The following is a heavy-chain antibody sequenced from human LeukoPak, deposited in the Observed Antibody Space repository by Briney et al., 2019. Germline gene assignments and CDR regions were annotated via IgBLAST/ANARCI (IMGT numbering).Heavy chain of an antibody. CDR3: AKDPVNHCASSACYRLQP. D-gene: IGHD3-22*01. J-gene: IGHJ5*02. Sequence: GGSLRLFCVASGFSLREYGIHGVRQAPGKGREGLSFIRYDDSEYYADSVKGRFAISRDNSKSSLFLQMHSLRSEDTAVHYCAKDPVNHCASSACYRLQPWGQGTLVIVPS. CDR2: IRYDDSE. V-gene: IGHV3-30*02. CDR1: GFSLREYG.